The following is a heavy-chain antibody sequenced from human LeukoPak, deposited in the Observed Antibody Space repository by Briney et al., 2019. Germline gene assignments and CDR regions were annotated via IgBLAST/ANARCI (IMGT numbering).Heavy chain of an antibody. D-gene: IGHD6-13*01. J-gene: IGHJ5*02. CDR3: ARDRGIAEADSFDP. Sequence: ASVTVSCKSSGYTYTTDGIIWVRQAPGQGLEWMGCIDTYSGKTNYAQKFQGRVTMTSDTSTSTDYMELRSLRSDDTAVYYCARDRGIAEADSFDPWGQGTLVTVSS. V-gene: IGHV1-18*01. CDR1: GYTYTTDG. CDR2: IDTYSGKT.